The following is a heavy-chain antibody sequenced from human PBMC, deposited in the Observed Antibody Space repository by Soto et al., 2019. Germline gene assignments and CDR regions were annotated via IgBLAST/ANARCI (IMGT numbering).Heavy chain of an antibody. J-gene: IGHJ3*02. Sequence: EVQLVESGGDLVQPGGSLKLSCAASGFSISGSAIHWVRQASGKGLEWVARIRDKTNGYATGYAASVQGRFTISRDDSKNTAFLQINRLKTEDTAVYYCTRLDAPGDRALDIWGQGTMVTVSS. CDR2: IRDKTNGYAT. CDR3: TRLDAPGDRALDI. CDR1: GFSISGSA. V-gene: IGHV3-73*01.